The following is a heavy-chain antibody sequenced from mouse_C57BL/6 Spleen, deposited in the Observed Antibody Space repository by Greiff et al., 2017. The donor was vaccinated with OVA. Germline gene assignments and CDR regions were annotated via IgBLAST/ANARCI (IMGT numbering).Heavy chain of an antibody. CDR2: IHPNSGST. CDR1: GYTFTSYW. J-gene: IGHJ2*01. Sequence: QVHVKQPGAELVKPGASVKLSCKASGYTFTSYWMHWVKQRPGQGLEWIGMIHPNSGSTNYNEKFKSKATLTVDKSSSTAYMQLSSLTSEDSAVYYCARTLYYGYDYWGQGTTLTVSS. D-gene: IGHD2-2*01. V-gene: IGHV1-64*01. CDR3: ARTLYYGYDY.